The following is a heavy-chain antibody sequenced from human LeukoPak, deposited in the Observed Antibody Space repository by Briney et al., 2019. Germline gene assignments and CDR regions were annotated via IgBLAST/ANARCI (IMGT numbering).Heavy chain of an antibody. CDR2: IKQDGSEK. D-gene: IGHD6-6*01. CDR3: AKDSGSSYRFGEEDPFDY. CDR1: GFTFSSYW. V-gene: IGHV3-7*03. Sequence: GGSLRLSCAASGFTFSSYWMSWVRQAPGKGLEWVANIKQDGSEKYYVDSVKGRFTISRDNAKNSLYLQMNSLRAEDTAVYYCAKDSGSSYRFGEEDPFDYWGQGTLVTVSS. J-gene: IGHJ4*02.